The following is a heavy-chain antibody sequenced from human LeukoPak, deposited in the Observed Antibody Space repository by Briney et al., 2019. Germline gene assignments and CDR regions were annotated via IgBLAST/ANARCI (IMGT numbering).Heavy chain of an antibody. D-gene: IGHD6-13*01. CDR2: INHSGST. CDR3: ARDLAAAGYFDY. CDR1: GGSFSGYY. J-gene: IGHJ4*02. Sequence: SETLSLTCAVYGGSFSGYYWSWIRQPPGKGLEWIGEINHSGSTYYNPSLKSRVTISVDTSKNQFSLRLSSVTAADTAVYYCARDLAAAGYFDYWGQGTLVTVPS. V-gene: IGHV4-34*01.